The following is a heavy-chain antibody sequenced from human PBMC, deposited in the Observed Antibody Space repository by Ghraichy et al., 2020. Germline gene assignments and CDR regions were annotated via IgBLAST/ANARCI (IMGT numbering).Heavy chain of an antibody. J-gene: IGHJ4*02. V-gene: IGHV4-59*11. CDR1: GDSISPRY. CDR3: ARGELTTVTPFDF. Sequence: SETLSLTCTVSGDSISPRYWSWIRQPPGKGLEWVGHIYYSGSTNYSPSLKSRVTISVDMSKNQFSLRLTSVTAADTAVYYCARGELTTVTPFDFWGQGILVTVSS. CDR2: IYYSGST. D-gene: IGHD4-17*01.